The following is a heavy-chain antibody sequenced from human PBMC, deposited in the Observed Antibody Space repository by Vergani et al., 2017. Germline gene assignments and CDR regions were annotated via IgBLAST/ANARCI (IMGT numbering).Heavy chain of an antibody. Sequence: EVQLVESGGGLVQPGGSLRLSCAASGFTFSRYWMIWVRQAPGKGLVWVSRLNADGSVTRYADSVRGRFSISRDNAKNTVYLEMSSLRAEDTAMYYCARRTDATGSYTSADYWGQGTLVTVSS. V-gene: IGHV3-74*01. CDR3: ARRTDATGSYTSADY. CDR2: LNADGSVT. D-gene: IGHD1-26*01. CDR1: GFTFSRYW. J-gene: IGHJ4*02.